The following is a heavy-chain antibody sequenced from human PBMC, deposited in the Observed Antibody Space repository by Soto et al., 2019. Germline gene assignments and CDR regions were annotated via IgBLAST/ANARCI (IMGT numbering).Heavy chain of an antibody. CDR1: GFTCSSYS. J-gene: IGHJ4*02. CDR3: ARDTIAVAPQHGLDY. Sequence: GGSLRLSCAASGFTCSSYSMNWVRQAPGKGLEWVSSISSSSYIYYADSVKGRFTISRDNAKNSLYLQMNSLRAEDTAVYYCARDTIAVAPQHGLDYWGQGTLVTVSS. D-gene: IGHD6-19*01. CDR2: ISSSSYI. V-gene: IGHV3-21*01.